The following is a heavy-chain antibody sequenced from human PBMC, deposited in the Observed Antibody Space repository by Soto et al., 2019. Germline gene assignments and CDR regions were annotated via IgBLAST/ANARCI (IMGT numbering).Heavy chain of an antibody. D-gene: IGHD2-2*01. Sequence: SETLSLTCTVSGGSISSYYWSWIRQPPGKGLEWIGYIYYSASTNYSPSLKSRVTISVDTSKNQFSLNLSSVTAADTAVYYCARVPDLWGQGTLVTVSS. J-gene: IGHJ5*02. CDR1: GGSISSYY. CDR2: IYYSAST. CDR3: ARVPDL. V-gene: IGHV4-59*08.